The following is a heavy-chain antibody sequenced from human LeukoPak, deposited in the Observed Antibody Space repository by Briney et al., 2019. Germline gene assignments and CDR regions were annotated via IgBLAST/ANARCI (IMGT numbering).Heavy chain of an antibody. Sequence: GGSLRLSCSASGFTFSTYARHWVRQAPGKGLEYVSGISSHGGTTYYADSVKGRFTISRDNSKNTLYLQMSILRAEDTAVYYCVKDHDWGAFHIWGQGTMVTVSS. CDR3: VKDHDWGAFHI. CDR1: GFTFSTYA. D-gene: IGHD7-27*01. V-gene: IGHV3-64D*06. CDR2: ISSHGGTT. J-gene: IGHJ3*02.